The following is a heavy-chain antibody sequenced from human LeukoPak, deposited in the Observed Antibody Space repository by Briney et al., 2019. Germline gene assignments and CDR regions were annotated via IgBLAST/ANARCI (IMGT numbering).Heavy chain of an antibody. CDR2: IYYSGTT. J-gene: IGHJ3*02. CDR1: GGSISSSSYY. CDR3: ARVGENLTGYVNDAFDI. Sequence: KPSETLSLTCTVSGGSISSSSYYWGWIRQPPGKGLEWIGSIYYSGTTYYNPSLKSRVTISLDTSKNQFSLKLNSVTAADTAVYYCARVGENLTGYVNDAFDIWGQGTMVTVSS. D-gene: IGHD3-10*02. V-gene: IGHV4-39*07.